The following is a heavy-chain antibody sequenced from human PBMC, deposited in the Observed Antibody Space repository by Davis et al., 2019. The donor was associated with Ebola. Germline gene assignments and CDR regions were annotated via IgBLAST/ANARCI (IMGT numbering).Heavy chain of an antibody. J-gene: IGHJ4*02. CDR3: AKEGCSSTSCYQDY. CDR2: IKQDGSEK. Sequence: GESLKISCAASGFTFSSYWMSWVRQAPGKGLEWVANIKQDGSEKYYVDSVKGRFTISRDNAKNSLYLQMNSLRAEDTAVYYCAKEGCSSTSCYQDYWGQGTLVTVSS. CDR1: GFTFSSYW. V-gene: IGHV3-7*03. D-gene: IGHD2-2*01.